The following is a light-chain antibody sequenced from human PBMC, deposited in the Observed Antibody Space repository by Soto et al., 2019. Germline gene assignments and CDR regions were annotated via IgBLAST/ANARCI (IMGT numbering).Light chain of an antibody. CDR3: SSYAGSSTPYV. J-gene: IGLJ1*01. CDR1: SSDVGSYNY. CDR2: EVS. V-gene: IGLV2-14*01. Sequence: QSALTQPASVSGSPGQSITISCTGTSSDVGSYNYVSWYQQHPGKAPKLMIYEVSNRPSGVSDRFSGSKSGNTASLTISGLQAEDEADYYCSSYAGSSTPYVFGTGTKVTVL.